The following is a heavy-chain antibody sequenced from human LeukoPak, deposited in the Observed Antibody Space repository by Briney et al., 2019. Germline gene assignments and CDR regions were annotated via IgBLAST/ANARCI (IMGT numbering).Heavy chain of an antibody. CDR3: ARGVVGCSGGSCYASLFDY. V-gene: IGHV4-61*02. CDR2: MYTSGST. J-gene: IGHJ4*02. D-gene: IGHD2-15*01. Sequence: SQTLSLTCTVSGGSISSGSYYWSWIRQPAGKGLEWIGRMYTSGSTKYNPSLKSRITIAVGTDKNQFSLKLSSLTTADTAVYYCARGVVGCSGGSCYASLFDYWGQGTLVTVSS. CDR1: GGSISSGSYY.